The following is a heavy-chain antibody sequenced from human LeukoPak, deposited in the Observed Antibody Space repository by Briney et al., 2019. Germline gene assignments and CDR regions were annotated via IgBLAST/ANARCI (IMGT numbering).Heavy chain of an antibody. CDR1: GGSISSSSYY. Sequence: SETLSLTCTVSGGSISSSSYYWGWIRQPPGKGLEWIGSIYYSGSTYYNPSLKSRVTISVDTSKNQFSLKLSSVTAADTAVYYCAREDELRYFDWLLSAFVYWGQGTLVTVSS. V-gene: IGHV4-39*07. CDR3: AREDELRYFDWLLSAFVY. J-gene: IGHJ4*02. CDR2: IYYSGST. D-gene: IGHD3-9*01.